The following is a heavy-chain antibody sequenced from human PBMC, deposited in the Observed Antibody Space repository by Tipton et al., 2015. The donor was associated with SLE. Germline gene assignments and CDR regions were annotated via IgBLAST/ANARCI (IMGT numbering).Heavy chain of an antibody. D-gene: IGHD6-13*01. J-gene: IGHJ4*02. CDR3: ARDQAAAGTQASDY. CDR1: GFTVSSNY. CDR2: IYSGGST. V-gene: IGHV3-53*05. Sequence: SLRLSCAASGFTVSSNYMSWVRQAPGKGLEWVSVIYSGGSTYYADSVKGRFTISRDNSKNTLYLQMNSLRAEDTAVYYCARDQAAAGTQASDYWGQGTLVTVSS.